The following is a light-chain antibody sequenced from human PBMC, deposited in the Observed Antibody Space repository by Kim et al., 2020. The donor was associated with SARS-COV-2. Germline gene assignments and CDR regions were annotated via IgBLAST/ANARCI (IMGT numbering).Light chain of an antibody. CDR1: QGINNY. J-gene: IGKJ2*01. CDR3: QQYNGYTYT. V-gene: IGKV1-16*02. Sequence: ASVGDIVTITCRASQGINNYLAWCQQKPGKAPKSLIYGASSLQTGVPSKFSGSGFGTDFNLTISDLQPEDFASYYCQQYNGYTYTFGQGTKLEI. CDR2: GAS.